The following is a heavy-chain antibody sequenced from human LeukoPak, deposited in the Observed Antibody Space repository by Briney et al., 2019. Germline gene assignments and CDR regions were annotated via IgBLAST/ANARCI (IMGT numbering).Heavy chain of an antibody. J-gene: IGHJ5*02. V-gene: IGHV4-39*07. CDR1: GGSISSSSYY. CDR2: IYYSGST. Sequence: PSETLSLTCTVSGGSISSSSYYWGWIRQPPGKGLEWIGSIYYSGSTYYNPSLKSRVTISVDTSKNQFSLKLSSVTAADTAVYYCARDRTDYDFWSGYQNWFDPWGQGTLVTVSS. D-gene: IGHD3-3*01. CDR3: ARDRTDYDFWSGYQNWFDP.